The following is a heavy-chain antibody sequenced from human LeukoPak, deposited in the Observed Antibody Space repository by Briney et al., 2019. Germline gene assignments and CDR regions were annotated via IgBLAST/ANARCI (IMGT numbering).Heavy chain of an antibody. CDR2: ITGSSSTI. D-gene: IGHD5-18*01. CDR3: ARGIQLGSYYFDY. CDR1: GFTFSSFS. J-gene: IGHJ4*02. Sequence: GGSLRLSCAASGFTFSSFSMNWVRQAPGKGLEWVSFITGSSSTIYYADSVKGRFTISRDNAKNSLYLQMNSLRAEDTAVYYCARGIQLGSYYFDYWGQGTLVTVSS. V-gene: IGHV3-48*01.